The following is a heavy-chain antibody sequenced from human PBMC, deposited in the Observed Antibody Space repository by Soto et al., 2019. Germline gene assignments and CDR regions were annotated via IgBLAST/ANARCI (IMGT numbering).Heavy chain of an antibody. J-gene: IGHJ3*02. Sequence: GSLRLSCVVSGFTFSTSAMNWVRQAPGKGLEYVSTISTNGFSTYYAKSVKGRFTISRDNSRNTLYLQMGSLRPEDMAVYYCARGYCSTAGCYPNDAFDIWGQGIMVTVSS. V-gene: IGHV3-64*01. D-gene: IGHD2-2*01. CDR3: ARGYCSTAGCYPNDAFDI. CDR2: ISTNGFST. CDR1: GFTFSTSA.